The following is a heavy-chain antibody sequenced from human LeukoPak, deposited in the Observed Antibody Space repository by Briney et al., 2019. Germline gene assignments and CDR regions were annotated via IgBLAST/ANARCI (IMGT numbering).Heavy chain of an antibody. CDR3: ARWPYSSSYYFDY. CDR1: GFTFSSYN. Sequence: GGSLRLSCAASGFTFSSYNMNWVRQSPEKGLEWVSSITSGTTYIYYADSVRGRFTLSRDNAKNSLYLQMNSLRAEDTAVYYCARWPYSSSYYFDYWGQGTLVTVSS. V-gene: IGHV3-21*01. D-gene: IGHD6-6*01. CDR2: ITSGTTYI. J-gene: IGHJ4*02.